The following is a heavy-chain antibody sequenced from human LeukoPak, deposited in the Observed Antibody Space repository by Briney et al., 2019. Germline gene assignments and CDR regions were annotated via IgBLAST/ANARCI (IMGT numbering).Heavy chain of an antibody. CDR2: ISGTGDRT. V-gene: IGHV3-23*01. CDR1: GFTFRNYA. CDR3: ARGRASTGTGDWFDP. Sequence: PGGSLGLSCAASGFTFRNYAMNWVRQAPGKGLEWVSAISGTGDRTYYPDSVKGRFTISRDNSKNTLYLQMNSLRAEDTAVYFCARGRASTGTGDWFDPWGQGTLVTVSS. D-gene: IGHD6-13*01. J-gene: IGHJ5*02.